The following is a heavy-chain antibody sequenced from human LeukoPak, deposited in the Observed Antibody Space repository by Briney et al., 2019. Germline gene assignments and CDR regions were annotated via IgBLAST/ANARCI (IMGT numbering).Heavy chain of an antibody. J-gene: IGHJ4*02. D-gene: IGHD3-16*01. CDR3: VRDFNWAFDY. CDR1: GDSVSSKSVS. V-gene: IGHV6-1*01. Sequence: SQTLSLTRAISGDSVSSKSVSWSWMRQSPSRGLEYLGRTRYRSTYNTFYSLSVEGRITINADTSRNEVSLRLSSVTPEDTALYYCVRDFNWAFDYWGQGTLVTVSS. CDR2: TRYRSTYNT.